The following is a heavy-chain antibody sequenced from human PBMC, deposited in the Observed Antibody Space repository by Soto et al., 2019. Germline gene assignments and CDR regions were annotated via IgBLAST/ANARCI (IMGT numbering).Heavy chain of an antibody. D-gene: IGHD1-7*01. CDR3: ARHGQDTRTPYSVDGMDV. CDR2: IDPSDSYT. Sequence: GESLKISCNGSGYSFISHWITWVRQMPGKGLEWMGKIDPSDSYTNYSPSFQGHVTISGDKSISTVYLHWSSLKASDTAMYYCARHGQDTRTPYSVDGMDVWGQGTTVPVSS. V-gene: IGHV5-10-1*01. J-gene: IGHJ6*02. CDR1: GYSFISHW.